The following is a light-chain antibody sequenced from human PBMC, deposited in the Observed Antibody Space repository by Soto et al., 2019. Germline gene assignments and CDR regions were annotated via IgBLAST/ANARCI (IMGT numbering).Light chain of an antibody. Sequence: EIVVTQSPGTLSLSPVERATLSCRASQSVSSYLAWYQQKPGQAPRLLIYDASNRATGIPARFSGSGSGTDFTLTISSLEPEDFAVYYCQQYGSSGTFGQGTKVDIK. V-gene: IGKV3-11*01. CDR3: QQYGSSGT. CDR2: DAS. CDR1: QSVSSY. J-gene: IGKJ1*01.